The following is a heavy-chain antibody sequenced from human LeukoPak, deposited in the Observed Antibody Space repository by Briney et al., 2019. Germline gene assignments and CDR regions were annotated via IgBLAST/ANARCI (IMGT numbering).Heavy chain of an antibody. J-gene: IGHJ6*03. CDR1: GFTFSSFN. CDR3: AKDPGYCSGGSCYSDYYYYMDV. Sequence: GGSLRLSCAASGFTFSSFNMNWVRQAPGKAMEWVSSITSSGTHIFYADSVRGRFTISRDNSKNTLYLQMNSLRAEDTAVYYCAKDPGYCSGGSCYSDYYYYMDVWGKGTTVTVSS. CDR2: ITSSGTHI. D-gene: IGHD2-15*01. V-gene: IGHV3-21*01.